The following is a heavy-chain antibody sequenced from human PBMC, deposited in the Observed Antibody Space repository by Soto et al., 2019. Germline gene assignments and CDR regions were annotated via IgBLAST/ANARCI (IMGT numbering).Heavy chain of an antibody. D-gene: IGHD6-25*01. Sequence: PSETLSLTCTISGGSISSPSHYWGWVRQPPGKGLEWIGSIFYTGRTYYTPSLKSRVSISVDTSKNQFSLNLSSVTAADTAVYFCAGQTFTIAAASFGRSNWFDPWRPGTLVTVSS. V-gene: IGHV4-39*01. CDR2: IFYTGRT. CDR3: AGQTFTIAAASFGRSNWFDP. CDR1: GGSISSPSHY. J-gene: IGHJ5*02.